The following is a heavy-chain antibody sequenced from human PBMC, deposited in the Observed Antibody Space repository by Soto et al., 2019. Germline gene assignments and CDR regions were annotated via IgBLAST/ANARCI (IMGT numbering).Heavy chain of an antibody. Sequence: EVQLVESGGGLVQPGRSLRLSCAASGFTFDDYAMHWVRQAPGKGLEWVSGISWNSGSIGYADSVKGRFTISRDNAKNYLYLQMNSLRAEDTALYYCAKDRSPATFYDILTGPFDYWGQGTLVTVSS. D-gene: IGHD3-9*01. CDR3: AKDRSPATFYDILTGPFDY. CDR1: GFTFDDYA. CDR2: ISWNSGSI. V-gene: IGHV3-9*01. J-gene: IGHJ4*02.